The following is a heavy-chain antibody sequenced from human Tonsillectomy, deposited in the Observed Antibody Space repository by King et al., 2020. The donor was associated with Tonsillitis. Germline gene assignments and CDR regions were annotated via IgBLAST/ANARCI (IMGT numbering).Heavy chain of an antibody. Sequence: VQLQESGPGLVKPSQTLSLTCTVSGGSISSGSYYWRWIRQPAGKGLEWIGRVYTSESTHYKPSLKSRVTMSVDTSKNQFSLKVSSVTAADTAAYYCAREGCSSTSCSHFDYWGQGTLVTVSS. J-gene: IGHJ4*02. CDR1: GGSISSGSYY. V-gene: IGHV4-61*02. D-gene: IGHD2-2*01. CDR3: AREGCSSTSCSHFDY. CDR2: VYTSEST.